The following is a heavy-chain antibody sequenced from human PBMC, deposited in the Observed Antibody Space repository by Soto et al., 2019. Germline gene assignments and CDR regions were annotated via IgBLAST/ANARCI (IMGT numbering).Heavy chain of an antibody. J-gene: IGHJ5*02. Sequence: QVQLQESGPGLVKPSETLSLTCTVSGGSISSYYWSWIRQPPGKGLEWIGYIYYSGSTNYNPSLMSRVTISVDTSKNQFSLKLSSVTAADPAVYYCARTLFGWGIWFDPWGQGTLVTVSS. CDR2: IYYSGST. CDR3: ARTLFGWGIWFDP. CDR1: GGSISSYY. V-gene: IGHV4-59*01. D-gene: IGHD3-10*02.